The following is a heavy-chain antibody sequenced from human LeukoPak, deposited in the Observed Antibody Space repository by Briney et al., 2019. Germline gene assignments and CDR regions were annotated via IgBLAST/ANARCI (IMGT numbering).Heavy chain of an antibody. CDR1: GGTFSSYA. CDR2: IIPIFGTA. D-gene: IGHD2-15*01. Sequence: SVKVSCKASGGTFSSYAISWVRQAPGQGLEWMGGIIPIFGTANYAQKFQGRVTITADESTSTAYMELSSLRSEDTAVYYCTRAHCSGGSCYYYYGMDVWGQGTTVTVSS. CDR3: TRAHCSGGSCYYYYGMDV. V-gene: IGHV1-69*01. J-gene: IGHJ6*02.